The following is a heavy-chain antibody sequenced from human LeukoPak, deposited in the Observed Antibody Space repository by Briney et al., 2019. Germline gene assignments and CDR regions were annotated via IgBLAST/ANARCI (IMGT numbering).Heavy chain of an antibody. J-gene: IGHJ3*02. CDR3: ARVGEQPTLEDI. CDR2: MNPNSGNT. V-gene: IGHV1-8*03. CDR1: GYTFTSYD. D-gene: IGHD3-10*01. Sequence: ASVKVSCKASGYTFTSYDINWVRQATGRGLEWMGWMNPNSGNTGYAQKFQGRVTITRNTSISTAYMELSSLRSEDTAVYYCARVGEQPTLEDIWGQGTMVTVSS.